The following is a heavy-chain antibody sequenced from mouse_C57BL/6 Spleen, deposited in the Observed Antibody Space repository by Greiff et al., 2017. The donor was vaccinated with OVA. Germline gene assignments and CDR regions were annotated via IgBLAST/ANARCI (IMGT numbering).Heavy chain of an antibody. V-gene: IGHV6-6*01. Sequence: EVQGVESGGGLVQPGGSMKLSCAASGFTFSDAWMDWVRQSPEKGLEWVAEIRNKANNHATYYAESVKGRFTISRDDSKSSVYLQMNSLRAEDTGIYYCTREDDYDASFAYWGQGTLVTVSA. CDR2: IRNKANNHAT. CDR3: TREDDYDASFAY. J-gene: IGHJ3*01. CDR1: GFTFSDAW. D-gene: IGHD2-4*01.